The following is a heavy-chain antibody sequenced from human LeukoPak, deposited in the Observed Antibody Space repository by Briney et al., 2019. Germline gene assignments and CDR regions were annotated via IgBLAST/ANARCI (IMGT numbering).Heavy chain of an antibody. CDR3: ARAKDTAMVSTAFDI. CDR1: GGSISSYY. CDR2: IYYSGST. Sequence: SETLSLTCTVSGGSISSYYWSWIRQPPGKGLEWIGYIYYSGSTNYNPSLKSRVTISVDTSKNQFSLKLSSVTAADTAVYYCARAKDTAMVSTAFDIWGQGTMVTVSS. V-gene: IGHV4-59*12. D-gene: IGHD5-18*01. J-gene: IGHJ3*02.